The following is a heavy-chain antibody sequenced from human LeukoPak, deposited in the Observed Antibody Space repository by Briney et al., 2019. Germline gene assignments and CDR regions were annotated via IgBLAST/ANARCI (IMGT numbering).Heavy chain of an antibody. CDR3: AKSPMGISYYDILTGYNAFDI. V-gene: IGHV3-48*03. D-gene: IGHD3-9*01. Sequence: GGSLRLSCAASGFTFSSYEMNWVRQAPGKGLEWVTYISSSGNTIYHADSVKGRFTISRDNSKNTLYLQMDSLRAEDTAVYYCAKSPMGISYYDILTGYNAFDIWGQGTMVTVSS. CDR2: ISSSGNTI. J-gene: IGHJ3*02. CDR1: GFTFSSYE.